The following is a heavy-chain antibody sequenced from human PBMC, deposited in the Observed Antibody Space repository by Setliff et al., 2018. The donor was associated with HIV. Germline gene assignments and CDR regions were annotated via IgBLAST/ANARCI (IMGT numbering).Heavy chain of an antibody. V-gene: IGHV1-69*05. Sequence: SVKVSCKASGGTFSSYAISWVRQAPGQGLEWMGGIIPIFGTANYAQKLQGRITMTTDPSTSTAYMDLRSLRSDDTAVYYCARDDVFKSSSFDYWGQGTLVTVSS. CDR3: ARDDVFKSSSFDY. CDR1: GGTFSSYA. D-gene: IGHD6-13*01. CDR2: IIPIFGTA. J-gene: IGHJ4*02.